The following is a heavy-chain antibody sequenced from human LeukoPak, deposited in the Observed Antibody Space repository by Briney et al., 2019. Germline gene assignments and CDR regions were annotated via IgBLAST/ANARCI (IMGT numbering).Heavy chain of an antibody. Sequence: GGSLRLSCAASGFTFSSYAMSWVRQAPGKGLEWVSAISGSGGSTYYADSVKGRFTISRDNSKNTLYLQINSLRAEDTAVYYCAKDRVLGYYDSSGYHTDYWGQGTLVTVSS. J-gene: IGHJ4*02. V-gene: IGHV3-23*01. CDR1: GFTFSSYA. D-gene: IGHD3-22*01. CDR2: ISGSGGST. CDR3: AKDRVLGYYDSSGYHTDY.